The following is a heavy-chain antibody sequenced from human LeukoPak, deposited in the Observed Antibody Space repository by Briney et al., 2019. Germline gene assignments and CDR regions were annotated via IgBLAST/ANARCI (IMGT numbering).Heavy chain of an antibody. CDR3: ARVRDYYDSRGYYFEYFDH. D-gene: IGHD3-22*01. CDR2: LYSGGST. J-gene: IGHJ1*01. Sequence: TGGSLRLYCAASAFTVSRNYMSWVRQAQGKGLEWVSVLYSGGSTNYADSVKGRFTISRDNSKNTLYLQMNSLRAEDTAVYYCARVRDYYDSRGYYFEYFDHWGQGTLVTVSS. CDR1: AFTVSRNY. V-gene: IGHV3-53*01.